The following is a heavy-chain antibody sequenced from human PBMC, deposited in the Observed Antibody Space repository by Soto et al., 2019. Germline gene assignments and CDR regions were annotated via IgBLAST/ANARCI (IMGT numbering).Heavy chain of an antibody. Sequence: PSVKVSCKASGYIFPDYYVHWVRQAPGGGLEWMGRINPNGGGTNYAQKFEGWVTMTTDTSISTAYMELSRLNFDDTAVYYCARGEQLVHFDSWGQGTLVTVSS. CDR2: INPNGGGT. CDR3: ARGEQLVHFDS. J-gene: IGHJ4*01. V-gene: IGHV1-2*04. D-gene: IGHD6-6*01. CDR1: GYIFPDYY.